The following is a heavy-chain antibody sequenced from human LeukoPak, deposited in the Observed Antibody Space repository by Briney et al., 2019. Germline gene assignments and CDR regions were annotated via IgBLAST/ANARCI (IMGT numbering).Heavy chain of an antibody. CDR3: TAAFCGGDCPDY. CDR2: IKSKTDGGTT. Sequence: GGSLRLSCAASGFTFSNAWMSWVRQAPGKGLEWVGRIKSKTDGGTTDYAAPVKGRFTISRDDSKNTLYLQMNSLKTEDTAVYYCTAAFCGGDCPDYWGQGTLVTVSS. V-gene: IGHV3-15*01. CDR1: GFTFSNAW. J-gene: IGHJ4*02. D-gene: IGHD2-21*02.